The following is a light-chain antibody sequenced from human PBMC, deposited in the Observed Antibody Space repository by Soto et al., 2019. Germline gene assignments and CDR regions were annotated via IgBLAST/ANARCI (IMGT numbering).Light chain of an antibody. CDR2: GAS. V-gene: IGKV3-20*01. CDR1: QSVPNNY. CDR3: QQYGSSTT. Sequence: EIVLTQSPGTLSLSPGERATLSCRASQSVPNNYLAWYQQKSGQAPRPLMFGASLRAAGVPDRFSGSGSGTDFTLTISRLEPEDFAVYHCQQYGSSTTFGQGTKEDIK. J-gene: IGKJ1*01.